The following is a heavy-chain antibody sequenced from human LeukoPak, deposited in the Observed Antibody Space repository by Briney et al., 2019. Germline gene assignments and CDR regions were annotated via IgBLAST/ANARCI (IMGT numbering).Heavy chain of an antibody. J-gene: IGHJ5*02. V-gene: IGHV1-69*05. Sequence: GASVKVSCKASGGTSSSYAISWVRQAPGQGLEWMGRIIPIFGTANYAQKFQGRVTITTDESTSTAYMELSSLRTEDTAVYYCASCVYDSSGYYLNWFDPWGQGTLVTVSS. CDR3: ASCVYDSSGYYLNWFDP. D-gene: IGHD3-22*01. CDR1: GGTSSSYA. CDR2: IIPIFGTA.